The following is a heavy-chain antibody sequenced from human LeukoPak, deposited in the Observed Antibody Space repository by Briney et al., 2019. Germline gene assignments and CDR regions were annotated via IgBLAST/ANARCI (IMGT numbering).Heavy chain of an antibody. D-gene: IGHD3-22*01. J-gene: IGHJ4*02. CDR1: GYSFTSYW. CDR2: IYLGDSDI. CDR3: ASAIAYDSRGYFDY. V-gene: IGHV5-51*01. Sequence: GESLKISCKGSGYSFTSYWIGWERQMPGKGLEWMGIIYLGDSDIRYSPSFQGQVTISADKSISTAYLQWSSLKASDTAMYYCASAIAYDSRGYFDYWGQGTLVTVSS.